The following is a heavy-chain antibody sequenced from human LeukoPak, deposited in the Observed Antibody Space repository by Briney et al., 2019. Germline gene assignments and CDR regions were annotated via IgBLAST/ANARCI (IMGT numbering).Heavy chain of an antibody. V-gene: IGHV4-31*03. CDR1: GGSISSGGYY. J-gene: IGHJ3*01. D-gene: IGHD1-26*01. CDR2: IYYSGST. Sequence: SETLSLTCTVSGGSISSGGYYWSWIRQHPGKGLEWIGYIYYSGSTYYNPSLKSRVTISVDTSKNQFSLKLSSVTAADTAVYYCARWGGTLNAFDVWGQGTLVTVSS. CDR3: ARWGGTLNAFDV.